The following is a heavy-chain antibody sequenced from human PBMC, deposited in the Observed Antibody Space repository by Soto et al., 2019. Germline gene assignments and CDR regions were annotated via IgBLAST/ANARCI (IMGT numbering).Heavy chain of an antibody. D-gene: IGHD3-16*01. CDR1: GGSISSYY. Sequence: PSETLSLTCTVSGGSISSYYWSWIRQPPGKGLKGIGYIYYSGSTNYNPSLKSRVTISVDTSKNQFSLKLSSVTAADTAVYYCVRHADIAPAITAFDHWGPGILVTVSS. CDR3: VRHADIAPAITAFDH. J-gene: IGHJ5*02. V-gene: IGHV4-59*08. CDR2: IYYSGST.